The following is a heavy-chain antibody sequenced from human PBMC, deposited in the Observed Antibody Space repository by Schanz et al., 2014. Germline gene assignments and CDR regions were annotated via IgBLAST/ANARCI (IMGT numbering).Heavy chain of an antibody. V-gene: IGHV3-23*04. CDR2: ISDSGGSK. CDR1: GFTFSSYA. CDR3: AKGFGGYDLVLDY. D-gene: IGHD5-12*01. J-gene: IGHJ4*02. Sequence: EVQLVESGGALVQPGGSLRLSCVASGFTFSSYAMNWVRQAPGKGLEWVSGISDSGGSKYYADSVKGRFTISRDNSKNTLSLQMNSLRAEDTAVYYCAKGFGGYDLVLDYWGQGTLVTVSS.